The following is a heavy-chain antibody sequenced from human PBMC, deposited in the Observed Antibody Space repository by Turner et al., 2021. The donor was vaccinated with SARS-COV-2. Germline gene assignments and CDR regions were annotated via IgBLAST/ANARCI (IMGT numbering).Heavy chain of an antibody. CDR2: IIPNLGIT. V-gene: IGHV1-69*08. CDR1: GGTFSTYT. Sequence: QVQLVQSGAEVKKPGSSVKVSCKASGGTFSTYTISWVRQAPGQGLEWMGRIIPNLGITTYAQKFQGRVTITADKSTSTAYMELSSLRSEDTAVYYCARDEEGIAAAYYYAMDVWGQGTTVTVSS. J-gene: IGHJ6*02. D-gene: IGHD6-13*01. CDR3: ARDEEGIAAAYYYAMDV.